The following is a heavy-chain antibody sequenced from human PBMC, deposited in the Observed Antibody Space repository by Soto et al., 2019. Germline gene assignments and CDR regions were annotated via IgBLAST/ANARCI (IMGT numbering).Heavy chain of an antibody. CDR1: GFTFSNAW. CDR3: TTDTAGEWDLLSPDAFDI. CDR2: IKSKTDGGTT. J-gene: IGHJ3*02. Sequence: GGSLRLSCAASGFTFSNAWMSWVRQAPGKGLEWVGRIKSKTDGGTTDYAAPVKGRFTISRDDSKNTLYLQMNSLKTEDTAVYYCTTDTAGEWDLLSPDAFDIWGQGTMVTVSS. D-gene: IGHD1-26*01. V-gene: IGHV3-15*01.